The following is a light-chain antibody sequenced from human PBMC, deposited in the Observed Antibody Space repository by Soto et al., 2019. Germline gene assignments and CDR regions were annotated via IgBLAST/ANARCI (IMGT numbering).Light chain of an antibody. Sequence: DIQMTQSPSTLSASVGDRVTITCRASQSISSWLAWFQQKPGKAPKLLIFDASTLETGVPLRFSGSGSGTEFTHPISSLQPDDFATYYCQQYDSYSPQTFGQGTKVEIK. J-gene: IGKJ1*01. CDR1: QSISSW. CDR2: DAS. CDR3: QQYDSYSPQT. V-gene: IGKV1-5*01.